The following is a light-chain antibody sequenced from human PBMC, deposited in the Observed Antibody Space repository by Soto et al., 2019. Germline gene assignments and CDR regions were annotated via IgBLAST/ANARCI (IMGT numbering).Light chain of an antibody. Sequence: DIQMTQSPSTLSASVGDRVNITCRASQSISSWLAWYQQKPGKAPKLLIYRASYLQSGAPSRFSGSGSGTEFTLTISSLQTDDIATYYCQQYSSYFFTFGPGTKVDV. V-gene: IGKV1-5*03. CDR2: RAS. CDR1: QSISSW. CDR3: QQYSSYFFT. J-gene: IGKJ3*01.